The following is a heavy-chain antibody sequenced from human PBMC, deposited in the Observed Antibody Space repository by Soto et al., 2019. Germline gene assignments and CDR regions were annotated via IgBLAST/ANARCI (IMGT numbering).Heavy chain of an antibody. CDR2: ISWNSGSI. CDR1: GFTFDDYA. Sequence: GGSLRLSCAASGFTFDDYAMHWVRQAPGKGLEWVSGISWNSGSIGYADSVKGRFTISRDNAKNSLYLQMNSLRAEDTALYYCAKEKRGVSYYYYGMDVWGQGT. D-gene: IGHD3-10*01. CDR3: AKEKRGVSYYYYGMDV. V-gene: IGHV3-9*01. J-gene: IGHJ6*02.